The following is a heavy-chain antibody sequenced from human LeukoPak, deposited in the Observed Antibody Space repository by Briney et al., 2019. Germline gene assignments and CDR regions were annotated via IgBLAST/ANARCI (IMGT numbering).Heavy chain of an antibody. J-gene: IGHJ6*02. D-gene: IGHD3-3*01. CDR3: ARDGPGYYDFWSGYSTYGMDV. V-gene: IGHV3-33*01. CDR1: GFTFSSYG. Sequence: GGSLRLSCAASGFTFSSYGMHWVRQAPGKGLEWVAVIWYDGSNKYYADSVKGRFTISRDNSKNTLYLQMNSLGAEDTAVYYCARDGPGYYDFWSGYSTYGMDVWGQGTTVTVSS. CDR2: IWYDGSNK.